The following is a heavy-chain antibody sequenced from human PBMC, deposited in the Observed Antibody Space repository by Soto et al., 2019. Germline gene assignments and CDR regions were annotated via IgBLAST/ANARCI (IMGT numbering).Heavy chain of an antibody. CDR1: GYTFTTYG. D-gene: IGHD2-21*02. J-gene: IGHJ6*02. Sequence: ASVKVSCKASGYTFTTYGVSWVRQAPGQGLEWMGWISACNGNTTYAQKFQGRVTITRDTSASTAYMELSSLRSEDTAVYYCASAYCGGDCSNYYYGMDVWGQGTTVTVS. CDR3: ASAYCGGDCSNYYYGMDV. V-gene: IGHV1-18*01. CDR2: ISACNGNT.